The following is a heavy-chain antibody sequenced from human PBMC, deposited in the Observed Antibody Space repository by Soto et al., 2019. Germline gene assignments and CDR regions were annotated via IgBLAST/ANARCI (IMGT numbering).Heavy chain of an antibody. J-gene: IGHJ5*02. CDR2: IYYTETT. V-gene: IGHV4-30-4*01. CDR1: GVSVTNGDYY. CDR3: ARQRRGGYWFDP. Sequence: SETLSLTCAVYGVSVTNGDYYWTWMRQSPGKGLEWIGNIYYTETTNYNPSLNSRLSISIDTSRNQFSLQLTSVTAADTAIYYCARQRRGGYWFDPWGQGTLVTVSS.